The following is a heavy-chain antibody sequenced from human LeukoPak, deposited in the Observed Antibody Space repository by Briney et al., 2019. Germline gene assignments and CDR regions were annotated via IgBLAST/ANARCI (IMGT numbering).Heavy chain of an antibody. CDR2: IIPILGIA. Sequence: ASVKVSCKASGGTFSSYAISWVRQAPGQGLEWMGRIIPILGIANYAQKFQGRVTITADKSTSTAYMELSSLRSEDTAVYYCAGWYYYDSSGYYYVGSFDYWGQGTLVIVSS. CDR1: GGTFSSYA. CDR3: AGWYYYDSSGYYYVGSFDY. J-gene: IGHJ4*02. D-gene: IGHD3-22*01. V-gene: IGHV1-69*04.